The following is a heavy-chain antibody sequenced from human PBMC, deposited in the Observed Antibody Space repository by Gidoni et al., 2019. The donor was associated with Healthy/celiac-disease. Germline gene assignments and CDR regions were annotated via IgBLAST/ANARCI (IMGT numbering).Heavy chain of an antibody. Sequence: EVQLVASVGGLVQPGRSLRLSCAASGSTFDDYAMHWVRQAPGKGLEWGYGISWNSGSLGYADAVKGRFTISRDNGKNSLYLQMNSLRAEDTALYYCVARRMVTPDYWGQGTLVTVSS. CDR2: ISWNSGSL. D-gene: IGHD3-10*01. CDR3: VARRMVTPDY. J-gene: IGHJ4*02. CDR1: GSTFDDYA. V-gene: IGHV3-9*01.